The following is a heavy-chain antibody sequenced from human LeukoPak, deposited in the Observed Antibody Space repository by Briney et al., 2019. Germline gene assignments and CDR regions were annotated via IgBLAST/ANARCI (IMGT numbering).Heavy chain of an antibody. CDR2: IYYSGST. CDR3: ARGEVTAIEYYFDY. Sequence: PSETLSLTCTVSGGSISSGDYYWSWIRQPPGKGLEWIGYIYYSGSTYYNPSLKSRVTISVDTSKNQFSLKLSSVTAADTAVYYCARGEVTAIEYYFDYWGQGTLVTVSS. V-gene: IGHV4-30-4*01. D-gene: IGHD2-21*02. J-gene: IGHJ4*02. CDR1: GGSISSGDYY.